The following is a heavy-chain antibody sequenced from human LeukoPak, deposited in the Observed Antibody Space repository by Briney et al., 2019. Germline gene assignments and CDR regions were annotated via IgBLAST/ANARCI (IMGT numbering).Heavy chain of an antibody. Sequence: SKTLSLTCTVSGGSISSYYWSWIRQPPGKGLEWIGYIYYSGSTNYNPSLKSRVTISVDTSKNQFSLKLSSVTAADTAVYYCAGSSGYYYASNWGQGTLVTVSS. CDR2: IYYSGST. D-gene: IGHD3-22*01. CDR1: GGSISSYY. CDR3: AGSSGYYYASN. J-gene: IGHJ4*02. V-gene: IGHV4-59*08.